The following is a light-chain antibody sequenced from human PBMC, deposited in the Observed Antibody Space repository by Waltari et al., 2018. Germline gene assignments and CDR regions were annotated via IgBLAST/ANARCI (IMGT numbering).Light chain of an antibody. J-gene: IGLJ2*01. CDR3: FSYAGSNSFA. V-gene: IGLV2-23*02. CDR1: SNDIGSYNF. Sequence: QSALTQPASVSGSPGQSITVSCIGTSNDIGSYNFVSWFQQHPGRAPKLMIYDVSEPPLGVSNRFSGSKSGNTASRTISGLQAEDEADYYCFSYAGSNSFAFGGGTRVTVL. CDR2: DVS.